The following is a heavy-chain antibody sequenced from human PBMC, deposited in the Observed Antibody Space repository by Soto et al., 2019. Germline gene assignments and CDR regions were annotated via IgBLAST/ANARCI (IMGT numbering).Heavy chain of an antibody. V-gene: IGHV5-51*01. Sequence: PGESLKISCKGSGYSFTSYWIGWVRQMPGKGLEWMGIIYPGDSDTRYSPSFQGQVTISADKSISTAYLQWSSLKASDTAMYYCARLNLVPAAKNGMDVWGQGTTVTVSS. D-gene: IGHD2-2*01. CDR3: ARLNLVPAAKNGMDV. CDR1: GYSFTSYW. J-gene: IGHJ6*02. CDR2: IYPGDSDT.